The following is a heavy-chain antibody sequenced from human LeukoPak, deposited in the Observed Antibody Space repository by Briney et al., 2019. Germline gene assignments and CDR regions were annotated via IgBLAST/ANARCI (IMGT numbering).Heavy chain of an antibody. CDR3: AVSNWMDP. J-gene: IGHJ5*02. CDR2: ISFDGSDA. Sequence: GGSLRLSCAASGFTFSGFWMHWVRQAPGKGLVWVSCISFDGSDATYADSVKGRFTISRDNAKNTLHLQIDSLTVEDTAVYYCAVSNWMDPWGQGTLVTVSS. V-gene: IGHV3-74*01. CDR1: GFTFSGFW.